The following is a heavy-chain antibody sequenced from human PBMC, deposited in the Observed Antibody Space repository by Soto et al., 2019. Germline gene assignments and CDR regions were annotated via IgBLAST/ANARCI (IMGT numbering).Heavy chain of an antibody. V-gene: IGHV3-23*01. CDR1: GLTVGSSA. J-gene: IGHJ5*02. CDR3: ARITRS. CDR2: LSGDGKAT. Sequence: EVRLLESGGGLVQPGGSLRLSCAASGLTVGSSAMTWVRQAPGKGLEWISSLSGDGKATYYADSVKGRFTISRDISKNTLFLQMDSLSVEDTAIYFCARITRSWGQGTRVTVYS. D-gene: IGHD3-16*01.